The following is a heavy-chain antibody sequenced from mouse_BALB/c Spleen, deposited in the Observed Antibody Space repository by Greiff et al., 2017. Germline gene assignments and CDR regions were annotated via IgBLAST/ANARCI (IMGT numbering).Heavy chain of an antibody. CDR3: TRSPNWDGGYFDV. Sequence: EVKVEESGGGLVQPGGSMKLSCVASGFTFSNYWMNWVRQSPEKGLEWVAEIRLKSNNYATHYAESVKGRFTISRDDSKSSVYLQMNNLRAEDTGIYYCTRSPNWDGGYFDVWGAGTTVTVSS. CDR1: GFTFSNYW. J-gene: IGHJ1*01. V-gene: IGHV6-6*02. CDR2: IRLKSNNYAT. D-gene: IGHD4-1*02.